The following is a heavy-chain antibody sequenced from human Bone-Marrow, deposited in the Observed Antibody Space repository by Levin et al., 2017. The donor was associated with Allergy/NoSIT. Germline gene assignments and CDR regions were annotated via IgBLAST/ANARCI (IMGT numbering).Heavy chain of an antibody. CDR2: IYYSGSI. CDR1: GGSISSGGYY. CDR3: ARVPAYGYPEPRAESFDY. D-gene: IGHD5-12*01. V-gene: IGHV4-31*11. Sequence: SETLSLTCAVSGGSISSGGYYWSWIRQHPGKGLEWIGYIYYSGSIYYNPSLKSRVTISVDSSKNQFSLKLSSVTAADTAVYYCARVPAYGYPEPRAESFDYWGQGTLVTVSS. J-gene: IGHJ4*02.